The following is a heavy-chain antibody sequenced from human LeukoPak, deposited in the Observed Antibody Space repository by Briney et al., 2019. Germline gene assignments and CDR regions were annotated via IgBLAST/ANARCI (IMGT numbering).Heavy chain of an antibody. CDR2: IRGNGDST. Sequence: PGGSLRLSCAASGFTFSSYAMSWVRQGPGKGLEWVSTIRGNGDSTYYADSVKGRFTTSRDNSKNTLYLQMSSLRAEDTALYYCAKGVQWEAPWFDPWGQGTLVTVSS. J-gene: IGHJ5*02. CDR1: GFTFSSYA. D-gene: IGHD1-26*01. CDR3: AKGVQWEAPWFDP. V-gene: IGHV3-23*01.